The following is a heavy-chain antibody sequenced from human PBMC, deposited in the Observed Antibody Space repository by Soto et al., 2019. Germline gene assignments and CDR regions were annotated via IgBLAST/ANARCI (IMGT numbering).Heavy chain of an antibody. CDR2: IYYSGST. J-gene: IGHJ4*02. CDR3: ARGNPEMATIVYFDY. Sequence: SETLSLTCTVSGGSISSYYWSWIRQPPGKGLEWIGYIYYSGSTNYNPSLKSRVTISVDTSKNQFSLKLSSVTAADTAVYYCARGNPEMATIVYFDYWGQGTLVTVSS. V-gene: IGHV4-59*01. CDR1: GGSISSYY. D-gene: IGHD5-12*01.